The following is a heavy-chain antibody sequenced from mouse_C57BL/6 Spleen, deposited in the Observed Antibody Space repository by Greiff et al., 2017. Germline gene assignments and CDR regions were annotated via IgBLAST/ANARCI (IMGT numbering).Heavy chain of an antibody. Sequence: QVQLQQSGPELVKPGASVKISCKASGYSFTSYYIHWVKQRPGQGLEWIGWIYPGSGNTKYNEKFKGKATLTADTSSSTAYMQLSSLTSEDSAVYYCAAERGGYFDVWGTGTTVTVSS. CDR2: IYPGSGNT. CDR3: AAERGGYFDV. J-gene: IGHJ1*03. CDR1: GYSFTSYY. V-gene: IGHV1-66*01.